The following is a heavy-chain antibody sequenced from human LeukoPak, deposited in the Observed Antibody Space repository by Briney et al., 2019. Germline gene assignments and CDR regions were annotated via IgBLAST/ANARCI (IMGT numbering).Heavy chain of an antibody. CDR2: IIPIFGTA. CDR1: GGTFSSYA. Sequence: GASVKVSCKASGGTFSSYAISWVRQAPGQGPEWMGGIIPIFGTANYAQKFQGRVTITADESTSTAYMELSSLRSEDTAVYYCASGYSYGSYLDYWGQGTLVTVSS. D-gene: IGHD5-18*01. J-gene: IGHJ4*02. V-gene: IGHV1-69*13. CDR3: ASGYSYGSYLDY.